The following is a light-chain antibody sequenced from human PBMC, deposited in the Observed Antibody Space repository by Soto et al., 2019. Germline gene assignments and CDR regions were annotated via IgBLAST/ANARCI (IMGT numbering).Light chain of an antibody. V-gene: IGKV1-5*01. CDR3: QQYDTYWT. Sequence: IQLTQSPSSLSASVGDRVTITGRASQSILSWLAWYQHKPGKAPKLLIYDASSLESGVPSRFSGSRSGTEFTLTISSLQPYDIATYYCQQYDTYWTFGQGTKVDI. CDR1: QSILSW. J-gene: IGKJ1*01. CDR2: DAS.